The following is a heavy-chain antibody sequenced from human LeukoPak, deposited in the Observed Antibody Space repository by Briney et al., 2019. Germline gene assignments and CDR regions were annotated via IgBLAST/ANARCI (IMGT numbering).Heavy chain of an antibody. Sequence: SETLSLTCTVSGGSISSYYWSWIRQPPGKGLEWIGYIYYSGSTNYNPSLKSRVTISVDTSKNQFSLKLSSVTAADTAVYYCARKYIYQDQYCCGGSCYSPTGAFDIWGQGTMVTVSS. J-gene: IGHJ3*02. CDR3: ARKYIYQDQYCCGGSCYSPTGAFDI. CDR2: IYYSGST. V-gene: IGHV4-59*01. CDR1: GGSISSYY. D-gene: IGHD2-15*01.